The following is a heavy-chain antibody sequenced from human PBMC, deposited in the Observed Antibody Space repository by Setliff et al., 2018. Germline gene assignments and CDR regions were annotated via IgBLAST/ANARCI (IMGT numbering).Heavy chain of an antibody. CDR2: INNYNFNT. J-gene: IGHJ4*02. CDR1: GYKFTNYG. D-gene: IGHD3-22*01. Sequence: GASVKVSCKASGYKFTNYGVTWVRQAPGQGLEWIGWINNYNFNTNYAQKLQGRVTMTTDTSTSTAYMELGSLRSDDTAMYYCARINFYVSSGYYYAPDYWGPGTLVTVSS. V-gene: IGHV1-18*01. CDR3: ARINFYVSSGYYYAPDY.